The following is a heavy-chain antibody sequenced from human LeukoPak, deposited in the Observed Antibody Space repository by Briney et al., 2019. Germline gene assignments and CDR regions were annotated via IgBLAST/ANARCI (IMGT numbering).Heavy chain of an antibody. V-gene: IGHV4-39*01. CDR2: IYYSGST. Sequence: SETLSLTCTVSGGSISSSSYYWGWIRQPPGKGLEWIGSIYYSGSTYYSPSLKSRVTISVDTSKNQFSLKLSSVTAADTAVYYCARQGWELRDYWGQGTLVTVSS. CDR1: GGSISSSSYY. J-gene: IGHJ4*02. D-gene: IGHD1-26*01. CDR3: ARQGWELRDY.